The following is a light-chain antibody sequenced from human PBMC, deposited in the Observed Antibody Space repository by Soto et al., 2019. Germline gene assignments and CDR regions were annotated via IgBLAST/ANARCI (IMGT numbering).Light chain of an antibody. Sequence: QSALTQPASVSGSPGQSITISCTGTSSDIGDYNFVSWYQQHPGNAPNLIIYDVASRPSGVSDRFSGSKSGNAASLTISGLQAEDEALYYCNSYTTSGAIVFGGGTKLTVL. V-gene: IGLV2-14*03. J-gene: IGLJ3*02. CDR3: NSYTTSGAIV. CDR2: DVA. CDR1: SSDIGDYNF.